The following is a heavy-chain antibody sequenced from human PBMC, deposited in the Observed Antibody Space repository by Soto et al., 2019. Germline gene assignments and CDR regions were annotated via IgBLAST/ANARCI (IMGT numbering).Heavy chain of an antibody. V-gene: IGHV1-69*12. CDR1: GGTFSSYA. CDR3: ASSPYCISTSCHPSSFGSYSYCMDV. D-gene: IGHD2-2*01. Sequence: QVQLVQSGAEVKKPGSSVKVSCKASGGTFSSYAISWVRQAPGQGLEWMGGIIPIFGTANYAQKFQGRVTIPADESTSTAYMELSCLRSEDTAVYYCASSPYCISTSCHPSSFGSYSYCMDVWGQGTTVTVSS. CDR2: IIPIFGTA. J-gene: IGHJ6*02.